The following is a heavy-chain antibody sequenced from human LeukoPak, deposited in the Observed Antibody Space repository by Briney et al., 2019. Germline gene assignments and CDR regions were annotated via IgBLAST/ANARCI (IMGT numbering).Heavy chain of an antibody. J-gene: IGHJ4*02. CDR1: GGSFSGYY. CDR3: ARKGDRQWLATYFDY. Sequence: SETLSLTCAVYGGSFSGYYWSWIRQPPGKGLEWIGEINHSGSTNYNPSLKSRATISVDTSKNQFSLKLSSVTAADTAVYYCARKGDRQWLATYFDYWGQGTLVTVSS. V-gene: IGHV4-34*01. CDR2: INHSGST. D-gene: IGHD6-19*01.